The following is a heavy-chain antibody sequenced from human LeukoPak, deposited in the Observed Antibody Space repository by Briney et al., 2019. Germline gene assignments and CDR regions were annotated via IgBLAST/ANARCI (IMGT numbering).Heavy chain of an antibody. V-gene: IGHV4-39*01. Sequence: PSETLSPTCTVSGGSISSSSYYWGWIRQPPGKGLEWIGSIYYSGSTYYNPSLKSRVTISVDTSKNQFSLKLSSVTAADTAVYYCATDPIFDYWGQGTLVTVSS. CDR2: IYYSGST. CDR1: GGSISSSSYY. J-gene: IGHJ4*02. CDR3: ATDPIFDY.